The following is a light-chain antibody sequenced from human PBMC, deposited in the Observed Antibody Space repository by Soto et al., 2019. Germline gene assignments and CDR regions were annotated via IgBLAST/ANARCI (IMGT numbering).Light chain of an antibody. J-gene: IGKJ4*01. V-gene: IGKV3-15*01. CDR1: QSVSYN. CDR2: GAS. CDR3: QQYNNWPPLT. Sequence: EIVMTQSPATVSVSPGERATLSCRASQSVSYNLAWYQQQPGQAPRLLIYGASIRATGIPARFSGSGSGTEFTLTISSLQSEDFAVYYCQQYNNWPPLTFGGGTKVEIK.